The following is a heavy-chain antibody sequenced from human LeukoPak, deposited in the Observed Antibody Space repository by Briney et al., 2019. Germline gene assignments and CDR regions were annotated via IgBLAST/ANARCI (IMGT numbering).Heavy chain of an antibody. CDR3: VAWGSLVV. J-gene: IGHJ4*02. CDR2: IKEDGTRK. CDR1: GFTFDTYW. V-gene: IGHV3-7*01. D-gene: IGHD3-16*01. Sequence: GGSLRLSCVASGFTFDTYWMSWVRQAPGKGLDWVAHIKEDGTRKYYVDSVRGRFTISRDNAKDSLFLQMNSLRVEDTAVFYCVAWGSLVVWGQGTLVTVSS.